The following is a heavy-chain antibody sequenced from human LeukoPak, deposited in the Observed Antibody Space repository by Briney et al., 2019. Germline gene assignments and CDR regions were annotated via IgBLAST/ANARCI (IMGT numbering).Heavy chain of an antibody. V-gene: IGHV1-18*01. J-gene: IGHJ4*02. Sequence: ASVQVSFKASGYTFTSYRLSLVRQAPGQGRERMGWISAYNGDTNYAQKLQGSITMTTDTSTSKAYMELRSLGSDDTAVYYRARVLGSHYFDYWGQGTLVTVSS. CDR3: ARVLGSHYFDY. CDR1: GYTFTSYR. D-gene: IGHD3-3*02. CDR2: ISAYNGDT.